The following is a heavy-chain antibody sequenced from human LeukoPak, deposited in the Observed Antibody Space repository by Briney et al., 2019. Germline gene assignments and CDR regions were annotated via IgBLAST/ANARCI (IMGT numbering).Heavy chain of an antibody. J-gene: IGHJ4*02. D-gene: IGHD1-14*01. CDR1: GGSISSYY. V-gene: IGHV4-4*08. Sequence: PSETLSLTCTVSGGSISSYYWSWIRQPPGKGLELIGYIENSGRIKYKPSLQSRVTISPDAPKNQFSLRLSSVSPSDTAVYYCAGGDTGFQAYWGQGTLVTVSS. CDR2: IENSGRI. CDR3: AGGDTGFQAY.